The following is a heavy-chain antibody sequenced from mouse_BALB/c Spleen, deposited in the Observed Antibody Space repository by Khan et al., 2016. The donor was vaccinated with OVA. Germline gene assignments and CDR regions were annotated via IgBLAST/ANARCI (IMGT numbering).Heavy chain of an antibody. CDR2: ISSGGST. Sequence: EVELVESGGGSVKPGGSLKLSCAVSGFTFSSYAMSWVRQTPEKRLEWVASISSGGSTYYPDSVKGRFTISRDNARTILYLQMSSLRSEDMAMYYCAREAYRYDEYYFDYWGQGTTLTVSS. CDR1: GFTFSSYA. D-gene: IGHD2-14*01. J-gene: IGHJ2*01. V-gene: IGHV5-6-5*01. CDR3: AREAYRYDEYYFDY.